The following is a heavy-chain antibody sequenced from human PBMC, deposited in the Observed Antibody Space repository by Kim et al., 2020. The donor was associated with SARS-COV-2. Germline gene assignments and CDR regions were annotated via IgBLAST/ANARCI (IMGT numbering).Heavy chain of an antibody. CDR1: GYTFTSYA. CDR2: INAGNGNT. Sequence: ASVKVSCKASGYTFTSYAMHWVRQAPGQRLEWMGWINAGNGNTKYSQKFQGRVTITRDTSASTAYMELSSLRSEDTAVYYCARSSPIREGGIGWEVVVPAAMPGWGDYGMDVWGQGTTVTVSS. V-gene: IGHV1-3*01. CDR3: ARSSPIREGGIGWEVVVPAAMPGWGDYGMDV. J-gene: IGHJ6*02. D-gene: IGHD2-2*01.